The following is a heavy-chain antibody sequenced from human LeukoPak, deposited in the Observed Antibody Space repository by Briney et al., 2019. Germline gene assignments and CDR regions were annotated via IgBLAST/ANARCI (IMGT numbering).Heavy chain of an antibody. J-gene: IGHJ4*02. Sequence: SETLSLTCAVSGYSISRGYYWGWIRPPPGKGLEWIVRIYHSGSTYYRPSLKRRVTISVDTSKNQFSLKLSSVSAADTSLYYCARVPETHFDYWGQGILVTVSS. CDR2: IYHSGST. CDR3: ARVPETHFDY. V-gene: IGHV4-38-2*01. D-gene: IGHD2-2*01. CDR1: GYSISRGYY.